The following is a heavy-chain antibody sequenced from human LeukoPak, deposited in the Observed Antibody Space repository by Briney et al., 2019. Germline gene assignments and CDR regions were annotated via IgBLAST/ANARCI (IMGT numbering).Heavy chain of an antibody. Sequence: SETLSLTCTVSGGSISSYYWNWIRQPPGKGLEWIGYIYYSGSTNYNPSLESRVTMSVDTSKNQFSLKLSSVTAADTAVYYCARGRHSYGYFNGFDYWGQGTLVTVSS. J-gene: IGHJ4*02. CDR3: ARGRHSYGYFNGFDY. D-gene: IGHD5-18*01. CDR1: GGSISSYY. CDR2: IYYSGST. V-gene: IGHV4-59*01.